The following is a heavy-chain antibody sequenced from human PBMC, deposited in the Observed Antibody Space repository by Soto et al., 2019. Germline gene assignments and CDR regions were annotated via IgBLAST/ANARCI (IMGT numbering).Heavy chain of an antibody. J-gene: IGHJ6*02. CDR2: IYYRGST. CDR1: GGSISGYY. V-gene: IGHV4-59*07. D-gene: IGHD6-13*01. CDR3: ARQQLLPFYYALDV. Sequence: QVQLQESGPGLVKPSDTLSLTCTVSGGSISGYYWSWIRQPPGKGLEYIGYIYYRGSTNYNPSLQSRVTMSVDTSRNQFSLKVNSVTAADTAVYYCARQQLLPFYYALDVWGQGTTVTVSS.